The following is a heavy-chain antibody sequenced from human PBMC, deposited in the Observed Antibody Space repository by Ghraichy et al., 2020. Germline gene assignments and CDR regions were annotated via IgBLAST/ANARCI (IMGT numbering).Heavy chain of an antibody. CDR3: ARVYVGYYNGLDV. CDR2: INPNSGDT. V-gene: IGHV1-2*02. J-gene: IGHJ6*02. Sequence: KVSCKASGYTFTGYFIHWVRQAPGQGLEWMGWINPNSGDTNYAQKFQDRVTMTRDTSISTAYMELSGLRSDDTAVYYCARVYVGYYNGLDVWGQGTTVTVSS. CDR1: GYTFTGYF. D-gene: IGHD2-8*01.